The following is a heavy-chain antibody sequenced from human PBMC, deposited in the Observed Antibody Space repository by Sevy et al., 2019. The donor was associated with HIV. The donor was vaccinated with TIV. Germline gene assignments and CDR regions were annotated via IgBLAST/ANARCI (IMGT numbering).Heavy chain of an antibody. CDR2: TSGRGGMT. CDR1: GFTFSTYA. J-gene: IGHJ4*02. V-gene: IGHV3-23*01. CDR3: AREGDQQPFDY. Sequence: GGSLRLPCAASGFTFSTYAMNWVRQAPGKGLEWVSATSGRGGMTYYADSVKGRFTISRDNSKNTLYLQMNSLRAEDTAVYYCAREGDQQPFDYWGQGTLVTVSS. D-gene: IGHD6-13*01.